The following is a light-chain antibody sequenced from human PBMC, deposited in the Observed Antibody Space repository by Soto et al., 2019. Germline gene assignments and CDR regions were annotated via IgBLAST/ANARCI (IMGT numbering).Light chain of an antibody. CDR2: NVS. CDR1: QSLVHSNGDTY. V-gene: IGKV2-24*01. CDR3: MQATRFPRT. J-gene: IGKJ2*01. Sequence: DPVMTQTPLSVLVTLGQPASISCRSSQSLVHSNGDTYVNWLHQRPGQPPRLLLYNVSTRFSGVPARLAGSGAGTDFTLRISRVEADDVGGDYCMQATRFPRTFGQGTKLEIK.